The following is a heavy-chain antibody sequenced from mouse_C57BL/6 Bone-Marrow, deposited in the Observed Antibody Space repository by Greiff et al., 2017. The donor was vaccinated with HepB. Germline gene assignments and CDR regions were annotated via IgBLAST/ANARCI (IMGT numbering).Heavy chain of an antibody. CDR2: ISSGSSTI. D-gene: IGHD1-1*01. CDR3: ARQDYGSSYWFAY. Sequence: EVKLVESGGGLVKPGGSLKLSCAASGFTFSDYGMHWVRPAPEKGLEWVAYISSGSSTIYYADTVKGRFTISRDNAKNTLFLQMTSLRSEDTAMYYCARQDYGSSYWFAYWGQGTLVTVSA. V-gene: IGHV5-17*01. J-gene: IGHJ3*01. CDR1: GFTFSDYG.